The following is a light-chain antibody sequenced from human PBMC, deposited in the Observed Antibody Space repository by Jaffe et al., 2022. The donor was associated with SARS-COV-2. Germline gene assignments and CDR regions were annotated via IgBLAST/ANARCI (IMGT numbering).Light chain of an antibody. CDR1: STDVGGYKY. Sequence: QSALTQPASVSGSPGQSITISCTGTSTDVGGYKYVSWYQQHPGKAPKLMIYDVTNRPSGVSSRFSGSKSGNTASLTVSGLQAEDEADYFCSSYTSSGSFVVFGGGTKLTVL. CDR3: SSYTSSGSFVV. CDR2: DVT. J-gene: IGLJ2*01. V-gene: IGLV2-14*03.